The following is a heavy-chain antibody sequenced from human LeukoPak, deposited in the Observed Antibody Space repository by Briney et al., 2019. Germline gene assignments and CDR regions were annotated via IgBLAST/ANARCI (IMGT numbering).Heavy chain of an antibody. CDR2: IYYNGST. Sequence: SETLSLTCTVSGGSISSYYWSWIRQPPGKGLEWIGYIYYNGSTNYNPSLKSRVTISVDTSKNQFSLKLSSVTAADTAVYYCARLEGNWFDPWGQGTLVTVSS. CDR3: ARLEGNWFDP. J-gene: IGHJ5*02. CDR1: GGSISSYY. V-gene: IGHV4-59*08.